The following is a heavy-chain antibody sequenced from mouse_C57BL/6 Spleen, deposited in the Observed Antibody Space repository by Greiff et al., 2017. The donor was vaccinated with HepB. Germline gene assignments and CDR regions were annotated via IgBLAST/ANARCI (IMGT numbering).Heavy chain of an antibody. Sequence: EVQLQQSGPELVKPGASVKISCKASGYTFTDYYMNWVKQSHGKSLEWIGDINPNNGGTSYNQKFKGKATLTVDKSSSTAYMELRSLTSEDSAVYYCAVTTVVATRVTGYFDVWGTGTTVTVSS. CDR2: INPNNGGT. D-gene: IGHD1-1*01. J-gene: IGHJ1*03. V-gene: IGHV1-26*01. CDR1: GYTFTDYY. CDR3: AVTTVVATRVTGYFDV.